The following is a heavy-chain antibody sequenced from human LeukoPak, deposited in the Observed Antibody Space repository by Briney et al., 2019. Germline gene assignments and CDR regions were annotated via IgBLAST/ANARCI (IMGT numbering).Heavy chain of an antibody. V-gene: IGHV1-2*02. D-gene: IGHD1-26*01. Sequence: ASVKVSCKASGYTFTGYYIHWVRQAPGQGLEWVGWINPNSGGTNYAQKFQGRVTMAGDTSITTAYMELSRLRSDDTAVYYCARGPVVGATIPGDYWGQGTLVTVSS. CDR3: ARGPVVGATIPGDY. CDR1: GYTFTGYY. J-gene: IGHJ4*02. CDR2: INPNSGGT.